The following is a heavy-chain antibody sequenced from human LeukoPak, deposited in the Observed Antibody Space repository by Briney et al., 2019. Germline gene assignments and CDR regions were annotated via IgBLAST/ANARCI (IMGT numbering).Heavy chain of an antibody. D-gene: IGHD3-22*01. V-gene: IGHV3-21*01. CDR3: AREQDDSSGLARFDP. CDR2: ISSSSSYI. Sequence: PGGSLRLSCAASGFTFSSYSMNWVRQAPGKGLEWVSSISSSSSYIYYADSVKGRFTISRDNSKNTLFLQMNSLRAEDTAVYYCAREQDDSSGLARFDPWGQGTLVTVSS. CDR1: GFTFSSYS. J-gene: IGHJ5*02.